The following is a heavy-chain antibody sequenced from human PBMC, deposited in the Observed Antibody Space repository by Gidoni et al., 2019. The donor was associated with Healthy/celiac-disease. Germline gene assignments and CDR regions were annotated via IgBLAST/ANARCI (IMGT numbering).Heavy chain of an antibody. D-gene: IGHD3-10*01. CDR3: ARDGGFGELYGWFDP. V-gene: IGHV4-39*07. CDR1: GGSISSSSYY. J-gene: IGHJ5*02. Sequence: QLQLQESGPGLVKPSETLSLTCTVSGGSISSSSYYWGWIRQPPGKGLEWIGSIYYSGSTYYNPSLKSRVTISVDTSKNQFSLKLSSVTAADTAVYYCARDGGFGELYGWFDPWGQGTLVTVSS. CDR2: IYYSGST.